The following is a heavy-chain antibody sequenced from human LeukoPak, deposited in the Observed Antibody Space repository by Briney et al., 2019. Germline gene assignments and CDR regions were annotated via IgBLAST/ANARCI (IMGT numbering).Heavy chain of an antibody. CDR1: GFTFSSYG. J-gene: IGHJ4*02. CDR2: ISYDGSNK. V-gene: IGHV3-30*18. CDR3: AKGDVRGIIISY. Sequence: PGGSLRLSCAAPGFTFSSYGMHWVRQAPGKGLEWVAVISYDGSNKYYADSVKGRFTISRDNSKNTLYLQMNSLRAEDTAAYYCAKGDVRGIIISYWGQGTLVTVSS. D-gene: IGHD3-10*01.